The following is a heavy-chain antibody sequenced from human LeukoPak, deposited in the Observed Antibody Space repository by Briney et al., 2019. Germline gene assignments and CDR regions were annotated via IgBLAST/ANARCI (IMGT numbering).Heavy chain of an antibody. Sequence: ASVKVSCKASGYTFTSYYMHWVRQAPGQGLEWMGLINPSGGSTSYAQKFQGRVTMTRNTSISTAYMELSSLRSEDTAVYYCARGRLTMVRGVISDYWGQGTLVTVSS. CDR2: INPSGGST. D-gene: IGHD3-10*01. CDR1: GYTFTSYY. CDR3: ARGRLTMVRGVISDY. J-gene: IGHJ4*02. V-gene: IGHV1-46*01.